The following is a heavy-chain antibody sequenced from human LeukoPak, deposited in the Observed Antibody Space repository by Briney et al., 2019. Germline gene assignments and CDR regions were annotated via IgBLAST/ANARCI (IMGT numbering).Heavy chain of an antibody. CDR3: ARHQGGITGTPGFDY. CDR1: SGSISTYY. CDR2: IYYTGST. D-gene: IGHD1-20*01. V-gene: IGHV4-59*08. Sequence: PSETLSLTCTVSSGSISTYYWSWIRQPPGKGLEWIGYIYYTGSTNYNPSLKSRVTISVDTSKNQFSLKLSSVTAADTAVYYCARHQGGITGTPGFDYWGQGTLVTVSS. J-gene: IGHJ4*02.